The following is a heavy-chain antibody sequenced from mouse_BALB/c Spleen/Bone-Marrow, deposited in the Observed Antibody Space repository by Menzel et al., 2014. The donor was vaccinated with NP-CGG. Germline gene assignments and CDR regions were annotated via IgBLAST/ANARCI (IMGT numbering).Heavy chain of an antibody. CDR3: ARATRSTKGAMDY. Sequence: QVQLQQSGPELVKPGASVRISCKASGYTFTSYYIHWVKQRPGQGLEWIGWIYPGNVNTKYNEKFKDKSILTADKSSSRAYMQRRGLGSEESAVYFCARATRSTKGAMDYGGQGTSVAGSS. J-gene: IGHJ4*01. CDR1: GYTFTSYY. V-gene: IGHV1S56*01. CDR2: IYPGNVNT. D-gene: IGHD2-4*01.